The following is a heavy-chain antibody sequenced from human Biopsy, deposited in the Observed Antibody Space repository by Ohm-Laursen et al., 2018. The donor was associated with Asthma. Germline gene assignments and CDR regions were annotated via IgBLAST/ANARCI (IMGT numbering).Heavy chain of an antibody. CDR1: GGSISSSSYY. J-gene: IGHJ6*02. CDR2: IYYSGST. D-gene: IGHD6-19*01. Sequence: TLSLTCTVSGGSISSSSYYWGWIRQPPGKGLEWIGSIYYSGSTNYNPSLKSRVTISVDTSKNQFSLKLSSVTAADTAVYYCASGGIAVAGPSHYYYYYGMDVWGQGTTVTVSS. V-gene: IGHV4-39*07. CDR3: ASGGIAVAGPSHYYYYYGMDV.